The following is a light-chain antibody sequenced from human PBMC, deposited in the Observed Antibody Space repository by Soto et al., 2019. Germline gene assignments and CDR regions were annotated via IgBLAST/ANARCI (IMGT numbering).Light chain of an antibody. Sequence: DIQMTQSPSTLSASVGDTVTITCRASQSISNWLAWYQQKPGQAPKLLIHKASTLESGVPSRFSGSGSGTEFTLTISSLQPDDFATFYCQKYERFPYTFGQGTKLEIK. CDR3: QKYERFPYT. V-gene: IGKV1-5*03. CDR1: QSISNW. J-gene: IGKJ2*01. CDR2: KAS.